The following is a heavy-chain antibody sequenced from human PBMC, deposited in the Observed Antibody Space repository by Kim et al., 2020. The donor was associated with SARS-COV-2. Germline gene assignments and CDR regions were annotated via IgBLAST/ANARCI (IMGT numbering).Heavy chain of an antibody. CDR2: INPNTGDT. CDR3: ARDLKKTHYLGAASAYPDS. CDR1: GYTFTDYD. D-gene: IGHD2-15*01. J-gene: IGHJ4*02. V-gene: IGHV1-2*02. Sequence: ASVKVSCKASGYTFTDYDIHWVRQAPGQGLEWMGWINPNTGDTYYAQSFQDRVTMTRDTSISTAYMELSGLRSDDTAVFYCARDLKKTHYLGAASAYPDSWGQGTGVTVS.